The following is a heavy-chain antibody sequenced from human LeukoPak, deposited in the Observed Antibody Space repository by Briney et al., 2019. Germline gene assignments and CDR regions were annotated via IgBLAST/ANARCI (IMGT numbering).Heavy chain of an antibody. CDR1: GYSFASYW. J-gene: IGHJ3*02. D-gene: IGHD5-18*01. CDR3: ARSQPLQGYTAMPKGDAFDI. CDR2: IYPGDSDT. Sequence: KPGESLKISCEGSGYSFASYWIGWVRQMPGKGLEWMGIIYPGDSDTRYSPSFQGQVTISADKSISTAYLQWSSLKASDTAMYYCARSQPLQGYTAMPKGDAFDIWGQGTMVTVSS. V-gene: IGHV5-51*01.